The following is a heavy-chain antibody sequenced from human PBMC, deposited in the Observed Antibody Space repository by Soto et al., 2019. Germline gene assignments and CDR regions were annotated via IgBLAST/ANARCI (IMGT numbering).Heavy chain of an antibody. Sequence: PSGTLCLTCAFYVGPFSVYYWSWIRQPPGKGLEWIREINHSGSTNYNPSLKSRVTISVDTSKNQFSLKLSSVTAADTAVYYCARGGAVDGTGWFDPWGQGTMVTVSS. V-gene: IGHV4-34*01. D-gene: IGHD6-19*01. CDR1: VGPFSVYY. CDR2: INHSGST. J-gene: IGHJ5*02. CDR3: ARGGAVDGTGWFDP.